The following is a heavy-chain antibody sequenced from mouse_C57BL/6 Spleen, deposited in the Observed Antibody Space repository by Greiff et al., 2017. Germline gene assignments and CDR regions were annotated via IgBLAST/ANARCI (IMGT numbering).Heavy chain of an antibody. D-gene: IGHD2-1*01. J-gene: IGHJ1*03. CDR1: GYTFTGYW. V-gene: IGHV1-9*01. CDR3: VSGIVRGNYPYWYFDV. CDR2: RLPGSGST. Sequence: QVQLQQSGAELMKPGASVKLSCKATGYTFTGYWIEWVKQRPGHGLEWIGERLPGSGSTNYNEKFNGKATFTADTSSNTAYMQLSSLTTEDSAIYYCVSGIVRGNYPYWYFDVWGTGTTVTVSS.